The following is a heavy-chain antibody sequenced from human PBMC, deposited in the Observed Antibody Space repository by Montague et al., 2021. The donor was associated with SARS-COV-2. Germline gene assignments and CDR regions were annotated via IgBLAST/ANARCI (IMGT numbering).Heavy chain of an antibody. D-gene: IGHD3-3*01. CDR3: ARDVRYYDFWSGRAQTSPDY. CDR1: GGSFSGYY. Sequence: SETRSLTRALYGGSFSGYYWSWIRQPPGKGLEWIGEINHSGSTNXNPSLKSRVTISVDTSKNQFSLKLSSVTAADTAVYYCARDVRYYDFWSGRAQTSPDYWGQGTLVTVSS. V-gene: IGHV4-34*01. CDR2: INHSGST. J-gene: IGHJ4*02.